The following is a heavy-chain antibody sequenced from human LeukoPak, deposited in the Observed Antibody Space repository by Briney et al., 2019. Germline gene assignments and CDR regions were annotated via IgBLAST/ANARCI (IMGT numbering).Heavy chain of an antibody. V-gene: IGHV3-48*04. D-gene: IGHD3-22*01. Sequence: PGGSLRLSCAASGFTFSSYSMNWVRQAPGKGLEWVSYISSSGSTIYYADSVKGRFTISRDNAKNSLYLQMNSLRAEDTAVYYCAELVITMIEGVWGKGTTVTISS. J-gene: IGHJ6*04. CDR2: ISSSGSTI. CDR3: AELVITMIEGV. CDR1: GFTFSSYS.